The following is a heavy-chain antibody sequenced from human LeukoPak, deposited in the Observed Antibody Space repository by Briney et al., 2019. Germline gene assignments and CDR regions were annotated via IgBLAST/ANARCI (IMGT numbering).Heavy chain of an antibody. CDR1: GFTFRSYA. J-gene: IGHJ4*02. CDR3: AKRRYCSSTSCRDFDY. D-gene: IGHD2-2*01. CDR2: ISAASETT. V-gene: IGHV3-23*01. Sequence: GGSLRLSCAASGFTFRSYAMSWVRQAPGRGLEWVSAISAASETTYYADSVKGRFTISRDNSKNTLYLQMNSLRAGDTAVYYCAKRRYCSSTSCRDFDYWGQGTLVTVSS.